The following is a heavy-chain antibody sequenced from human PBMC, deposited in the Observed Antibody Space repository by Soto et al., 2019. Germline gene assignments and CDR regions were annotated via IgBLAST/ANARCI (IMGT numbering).Heavy chain of an antibody. CDR2: ISSSSSYI. Sequence: GGSLRLSCAASGFTFSSYSMNWVRQAPGKGLEWVSSISSSSSYIYYADSVKGRFTISRDNAKNPLYLQMNSLRAEDTAVYYCARAIGDIVVVVAATERYYYYGMDVWGQGTTVTVSS. D-gene: IGHD2-15*01. J-gene: IGHJ6*02. V-gene: IGHV3-21*01. CDR1: GFTFSSYS. CDR3: ARAIGDIVVVVAATERYYYYGMDV.